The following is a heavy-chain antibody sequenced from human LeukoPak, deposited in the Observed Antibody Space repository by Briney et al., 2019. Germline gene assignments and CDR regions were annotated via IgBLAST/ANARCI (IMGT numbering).Heavy chain of an antibody. CDR2: INHSGST. CDR1: GGSFSGYY. CDR3: ARRRFQNIVVVPAAIGGPYFDY. J-gene: IGHJ4*02. Sequence: SETLSLTCAVYGGSFSGYYWSWIRQPPGKGLEWIGEINHSGSTNYNPSLKSRVTISVDTSKNQFSLKLSSVTAADTAVYYCARRRFQNIVVVPAAIGGPYFDYWGQGTLVTVSS. V-gene: IGHV4-34*01. D-gene: IGHD2-2*01.